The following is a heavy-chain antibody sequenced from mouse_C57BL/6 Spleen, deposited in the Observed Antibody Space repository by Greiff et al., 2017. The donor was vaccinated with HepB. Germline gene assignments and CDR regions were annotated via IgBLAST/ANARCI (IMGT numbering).Heavy chain of an antibody. V-gene: IGHV1-5*01. CDR1: GYTFTSYW. J-gene: IGHJ4*01. CDR3: TRGYYVSSYEGFSYAMDY. Sequence: EVQLQQSGTVLARPGASVKMSCKTSGYTFTSYWMHWVKQRPGQGLEWIGAIYPGNSDTSYNQKFKGKAKLTAVTSASTAYMELSSLTNEDSAVYYCTRGYYVSSYEGFSYAMDYWGQGTSGTVSS. CDR2: IYPGNSDT. D-gene: IGHD1-1*01.